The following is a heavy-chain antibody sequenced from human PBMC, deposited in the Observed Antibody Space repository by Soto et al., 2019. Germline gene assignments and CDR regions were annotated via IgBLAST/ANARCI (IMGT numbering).Heavy chain of an antibody. J-gene: IGHJ4*02. CDR2: IIPILGIA. CDR1: GGTFSSYT. CDR3: ARGERTVTTEALDD. D-gene: IGHD4-17*01. V-gene: IGHV1-69*02. Sequence: QVQLVQSGAEVKKPGSSVKVSCKASGGTFSSYTISWVRQAPGQGLEWMGRIIPILGIANYAQKFQGRVTITADNSTSTAYMELSSLRSEDRAVYYCARGERTVTTEALDDWGQGTLVTVSS.